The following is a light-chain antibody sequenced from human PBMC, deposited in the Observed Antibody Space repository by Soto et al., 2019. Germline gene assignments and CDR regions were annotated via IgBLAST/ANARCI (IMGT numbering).Light chain of an antibody. CDR1: QSISSW. J-gene: IGKJ1*01. V-gene: IGKV1-5*01. Sequence: DIQMTQSPSTLSASVGDRVTITCRASQSISSWLAWYQQKPGKAPKLLIYDASSLESGVPSRFSGSGSGTEFTLTISSLQPDDFATYYCQQWETFGQGTQVEIK. CDR2: DAS. CDR3: QQWET.